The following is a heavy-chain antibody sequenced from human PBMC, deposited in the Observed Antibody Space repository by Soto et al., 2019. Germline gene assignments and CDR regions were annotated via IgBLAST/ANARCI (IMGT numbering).Heavy chain of an antibody. J-gene: IGHJ4*02. CDR2: ISYDGSNK. Sequence: GGSLRLSCAASGFTFSSYGMHWVRQAPGKGLEWVAVISYDGSNKYYADSVKGRFTISRGNSKNTLYLQMNSLRAEDTALYYCAEGPRDGDGYWGQGTLVTVSS. V-gene: IGHV3-30*18. CDR3: AEGPRDGDGY. CDR1: GFTFSSYG.